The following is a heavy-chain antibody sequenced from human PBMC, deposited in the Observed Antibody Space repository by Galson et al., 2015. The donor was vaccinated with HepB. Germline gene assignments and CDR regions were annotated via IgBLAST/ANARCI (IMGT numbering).Heavy chain of an antibody. CDR3: ASRLVVSTGHDAFDI. V-gene: IGHV1-69*13. Sequence: PVKVSCKASGGTFSSYAISWVRQAPGQGLEWMGGIIPIFGIANYAQKFQGRVTITADESTSTAYMELSSLRSEDTAVYYCASRLVVSTGHDAFDIWGQGTMVTVSS. J-gene: IGHJ3*02. CDR1: GGTFSSYA. CDR2: IIPIFGIA. D-gene: IGHD3-22*01.